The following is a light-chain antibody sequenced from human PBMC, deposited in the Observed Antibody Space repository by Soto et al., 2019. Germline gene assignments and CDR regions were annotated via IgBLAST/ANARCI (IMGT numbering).Light chain of an antibody. CDR2: DVN. V-gene: IGLV2-11*01. CDR3: CLYAGPYTAV. Sequence: QSVLTQPRSVSVSPGQSVTISCTGTGSDVGGYDFVSWYQQHPGKAPKLMIFDVNKRPSGVPDRFSGSKSGSTASLTISGLQADDEAVYFCCLYAGPYTAVFGGGTKLTVL. CDR1: GSDVGGYDF. J-gene: IGLJ3*02.